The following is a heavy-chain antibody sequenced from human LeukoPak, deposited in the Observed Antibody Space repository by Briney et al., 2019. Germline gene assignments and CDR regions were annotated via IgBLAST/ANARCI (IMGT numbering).Heavy chain of an antibody. CDR1: GYTFTSYY. J-gene: IGHJ3*02. D-gene: IGHD3-22*01. V-gene: IGHV1-46*01. CDR2: INPSGGST. Sequence: ASVKVSCKASGYTFTSYYIHWVRQAPGQGLEWMGIINPSGGSTTYAQEFQGRVTMTRDTSTSTVYMELSSLRSEDTAVYYCARDLLRDSSGLDAFDIWGQGTMVTVSS. CDR3: ARDLLRDSSGLDAFDI.